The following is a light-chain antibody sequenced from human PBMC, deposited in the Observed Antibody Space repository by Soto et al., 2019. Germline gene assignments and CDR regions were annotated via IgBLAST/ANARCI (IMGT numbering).Light chain of an antibody. CDR3: LQYNNWPYT. J-gene: IGKJ2*01. Sequence: EIVMTQSPATLSVSPGERATLSCRASQSGSSNLAWYQQKPGQAPRLLIYGASTRATGIPARFSGSGSGTEFTLTISSLQFEDFAVYYCLQYNNWPYTFGQGTKLEIK. V-gene: IGKV3-15*01. CDR2: GAS. CDR1: QSGSSN.